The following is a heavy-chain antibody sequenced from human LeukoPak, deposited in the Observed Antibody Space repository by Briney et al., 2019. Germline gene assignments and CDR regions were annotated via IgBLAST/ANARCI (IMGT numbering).Heavy chain of an antibody. D-gene: IGHD1-26*01. CDR2: ISSSSSYI. CDR1: GFTFSSYS. V-gene: IGHV3-21*06. CDR3: ARDTESGSYGLFDY. J-gene: IGHJ4*01. Sequence: SGGSLRLSCAASGFTFSSYSMNWVRQAPGKGLEWVSSISSSSSYIYYADSVKGRFTISRDNAKNSLYLQMNSLRAEDTAVYYCARDTESGSYGLFDYWGQGTLVTVSS.